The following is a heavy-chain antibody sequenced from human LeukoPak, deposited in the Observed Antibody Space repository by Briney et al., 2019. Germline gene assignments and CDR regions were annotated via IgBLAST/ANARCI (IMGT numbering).Heavy chain of an antibody. V-gene: IGHV4-38-2*01. D-gene: IGHD4-17*01. CDR3: ARVTYVDDMLYQYFDY. J-gene: IGHJ4*02. Sequence: KTSETLSLTCAVSSYSISSGSYWGWIRQSPGKGLEWVGSIFHSGNSYYNPSLKSRLTMSVDTSKNQFSLKLTSVIAADTALYYCARVTYVDDMLYQYFDYWGQGILVTVSS. CDR2: IFHSGNS. CDR1: SYSISSGSY.